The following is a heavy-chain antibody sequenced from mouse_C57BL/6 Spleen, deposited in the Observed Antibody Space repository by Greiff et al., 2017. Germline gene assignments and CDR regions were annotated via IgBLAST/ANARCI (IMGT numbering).Heavy chain of an antibody. J-gene: IGHJ4*01. CDR3: ARDYGYGGAYAMDY. Sequence: VQLQQSGPELVKPGASVKISCKASGYSFTGYYMHWVKQSHGNILEWIGYIYPYNGVSSYNQKFKGKATLTVDKSSSTAYMELRSLTSEDSAVYYWARDYGYGGAYAMDYWGQGTSVTVSS. CDR1: GYSFTGYY. D-gene: IGHD2-2*01. V-gene: IGHV1-31*01. CDR2: IYPYNGVS.